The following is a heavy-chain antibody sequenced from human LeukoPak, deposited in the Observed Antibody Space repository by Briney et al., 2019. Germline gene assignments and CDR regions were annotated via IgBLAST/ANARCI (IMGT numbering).Heavy chain of an antibody. D-gene: IGHD5-18*01. CDR2: MNPSSGNT. CDR1: GYTFSSYD. J-gene: IGHJ2*01. V-gene: IGHV1-8*01. Sequence: ASVKVSCKAAGYTFSSYDINWVRQAPGRGLEYMGWMNPSSGNTGYTQKFQGRITMTRDTSIGTAYMELSSLKSEDTALYYCTRMRGYTYGYWYLDLWGRGTLVTVSS. CDR3: TRMRGYTYGYWYLDL.